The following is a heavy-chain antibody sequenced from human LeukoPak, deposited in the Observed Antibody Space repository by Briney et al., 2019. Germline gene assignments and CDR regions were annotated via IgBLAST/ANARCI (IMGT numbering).Heavy chain of an antibody. CDR3: ARDQHSSTWYRGAFDV. V-gene: IGHV3-74*01. Sequence: GGSLRLSCAASGFTFTTSWMHWFRQAPGKGLVWVSRIESDETSTTYADCVKGRFPISIDNAKNTLYLQMNSLRAEDTAVYYCARDQHSSTWYRGAFDVWGQGTMVSVSS. CDR1: GFTFTTSW. D-gene: IGHD6-13*01. CDR2: IESDETST. J-gene: IGHJ3*01.